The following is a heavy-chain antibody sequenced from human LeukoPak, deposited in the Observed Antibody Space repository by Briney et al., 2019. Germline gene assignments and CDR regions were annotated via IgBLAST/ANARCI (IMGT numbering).Heavy chain of an antibody. Sequence: GESLKISCKGSGYSFTSYWIGWVRQMPGKGLEWMGIIYPGDSDTRYSPSFQGQVTISADKSISTAYLQWSSLKASDTAMYYCAXPATTVAGTSAFDYWGQGTLVTVSS. V-gene: IGHV5-51*01. CDR2: IYPGDSDT. CDR1: GYSFTSYW. J-gene: IGHJ4*02. CDR3: AXPATTVAGTSAFDY. D-gene: IGHD6-19*01.